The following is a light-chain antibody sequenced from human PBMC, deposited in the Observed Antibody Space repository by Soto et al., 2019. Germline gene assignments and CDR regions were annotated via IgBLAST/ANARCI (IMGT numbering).Light chain of an antibody. V-gene: IGKV3-20*01. CDR3: QHYGYSLWT. CDR1: QSLTSSY. J-gene: IGKJ1*01. CDR2: GVS. Sequence: EIVLTQSPGTLSLSPGETATLSCRASQSLTSSYLAWYQQRPGQAPSLLIYGVSSRATGIPDRFSGSGSGTDFTLTITRLEHEHFAVYYCQHYGYSLWTFGQGTKADIK.